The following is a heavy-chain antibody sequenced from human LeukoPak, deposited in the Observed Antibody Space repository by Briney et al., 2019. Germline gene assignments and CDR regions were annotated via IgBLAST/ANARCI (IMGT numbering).Heavy chain of an antibody. J-gene: IGHJ5*02. CDR1: GGSISSYY. CDR2: IYTSGST. V-gene: IGHV4-4*07. CDR3: ARDGDSSGYYWFDP. Sequence: PSETLSLTCTVSGGSISSYYWSWIRQPAGKGLEWIGRIYTSGSTNYNPSLKSRVTMSVDTSKNQFSLKLSSVTAADTAVYYCARDGDSSGYYWFDPWGQGTLVTVSS. D-gene: IGHD3-22*01.